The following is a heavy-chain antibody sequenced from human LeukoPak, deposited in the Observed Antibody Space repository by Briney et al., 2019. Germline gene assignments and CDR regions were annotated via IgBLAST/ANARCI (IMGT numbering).Heavy chain of an antibody. J-gene: IGHJ5*02. Sequence: GASVKVSCKASGFTFTDYGISWVRQAPGQGLEWMGWISAKNGNTNYVQKFQGRVTMTTDTSMTTAYMELRSLRYDVTAVYYCATTKSAMVTCFDPWGQGTLVTVSS. D-gene: IGHD5-18*01. CDR3: ATTKSAMVTCFDP. CDR1: GFTFTDYG. CDR2: ISAKNGNT. V-gene: IGHV1-18*01.